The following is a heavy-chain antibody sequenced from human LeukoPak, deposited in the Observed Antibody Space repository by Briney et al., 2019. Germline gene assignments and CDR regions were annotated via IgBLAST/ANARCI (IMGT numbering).Heavy chain of an antibody. CDR3: ARDGRELSWFDP. CDR1: GFTFNSYS. J-gene: IGHJ5*02. Sequence: PGGSLRLSCAASGFTFNSYSMNWVRQAPGKGLEWVSSISSSSSYIYYADSVKGRFTISRDNAKNSLYLQMNSLRAEDTAVYYCARDGRELSWFDPWGQGTLVTVSS. V-gene: IGHV3-21*01. CDR2: ISSSSSYI. D-gene: IGHD1-26*01.